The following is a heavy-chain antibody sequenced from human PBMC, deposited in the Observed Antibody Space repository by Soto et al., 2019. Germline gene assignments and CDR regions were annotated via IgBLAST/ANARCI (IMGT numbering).Heavy chain of an antibody. D-gene: IGHD3-3*01. J-gene: IGHJ6*02. CDR3: AREPYYDFWSGPYYGMDV. V-gene: IGHV3-30-3*01. CDR2: ISYDGSNK. Sequence: QVQLVESGGGVVQPGRSLRLSCAASGFTFSSYAMHWVRQAPGKGLEWVAVISYDGSNKYYADSVKGRFTISRDNSKNTLYLQMNSLRAEDTAVYYCAREPYYDFWSGPYYGMDVWGQGTTVTVS. CDR1: GFTFSSYA.